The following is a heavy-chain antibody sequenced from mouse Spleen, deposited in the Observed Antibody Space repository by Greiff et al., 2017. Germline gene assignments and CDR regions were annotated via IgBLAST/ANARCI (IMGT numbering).Heavy chain of an antibody. CDR1: GYSITSGYY. CDR3: AREDYGYDSWYFDV. Sequence: EVQLQESGPGLVKPSQSLSLTCSVTGYSITSGYYWNWIRQFPGNKLEWMGYISYDGSNNYNPSLKNRISITRDTSKNQFFLKLNSVTTEDTATYYCAREDYGYDSWYFDVWGAGTTVTVSS. CDR2: ISYDGSN. D-gene: IGHD2-2*01. V-gene: IGHV3-6*01. J-gene: IGHJ1*01.